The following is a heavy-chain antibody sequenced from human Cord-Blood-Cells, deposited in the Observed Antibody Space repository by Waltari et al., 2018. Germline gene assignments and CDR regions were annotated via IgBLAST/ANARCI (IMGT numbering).Heavy chain of an antibody. CDR3: ARGTIAAAGNFDY. CDR2: INPNSGGT. D-gene: IGHD6-13*01. J-gene: IGHJ4*02. V-gene: IGHV1-2*06. Sequence: QVQLVQSGAEVKKPGASVKVSCKATGYTFTGYYMPLVRQAPGQGLEWMGRINPNSGGTNDAQKFQGRVTMTRDTSISTAYMELSRLRSDDTAVYYCARGTIAAAGNFDYWGQGTLVTVSS. CDR1: GYTFTGYY.